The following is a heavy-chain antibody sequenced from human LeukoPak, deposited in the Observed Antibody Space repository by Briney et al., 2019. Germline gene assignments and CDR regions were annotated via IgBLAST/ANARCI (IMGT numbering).Heavy chain of an antibody. CDR3: ATDKVACTYYFDY. V-gene: IGHV1-24*01. D-gene: IGHD6-19*01. CDR1: GYALTELS. CDR2: FDPEDGET. J-gene: IGHJ4*02. Sequence: ASVKVSCKDSGYALTELSLHWVRQAPRKGLEWMGGFDPEDGETIYAQKFQGRVTMTEDTSTDTAYMERSSLRSEDTAVYYCATDKVACTYYFDYWGQGTLVTVSS.